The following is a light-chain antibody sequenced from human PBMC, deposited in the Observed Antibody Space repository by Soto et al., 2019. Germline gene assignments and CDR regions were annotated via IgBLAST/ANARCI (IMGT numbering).Light chain of an antibody. V-gene: IGKV3-20*01. CDR2: GAS. CDR3: QQYYTTPLT. CDR1: QSVSSN. J-gene: IGKJ4*01. Sequence: PGERATLSCRASQSVSSNLAWFQHKPGQAHRLLIYGASSRATGIPDRFSGSGSGTDFTLTISRLEPEDVAVYYCQQYYTTPLTVGGGTKVDI.